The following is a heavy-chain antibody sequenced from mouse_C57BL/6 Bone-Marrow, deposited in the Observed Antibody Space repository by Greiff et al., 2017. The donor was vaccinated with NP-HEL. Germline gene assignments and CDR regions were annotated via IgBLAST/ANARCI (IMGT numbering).Heavy chain of an antibody. CDR1: GYTFTSYW. D-gene: IGHD1-1*01. Sequence: QVQLQQPGAELVKPGASVKLSCKASGYTFTSYWMHWVKQRPGQGLEWIGMIHPNSGSTNYNEKFKSKATLTVDKSSSTAYMQLSSLTSEDSAVYYCARTPIYYYGSSPYYCAMDYWGQGTSVTVSS. CDR3: ARTPIYYYGSSPYYCAMDY. CDR2: IHPNSGST. V-gene: IGHV1-64*01. J-gene: IGHJ4*01.